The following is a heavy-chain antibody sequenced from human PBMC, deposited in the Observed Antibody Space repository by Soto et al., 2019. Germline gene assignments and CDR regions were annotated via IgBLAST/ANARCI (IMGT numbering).Heavy chain of an antibody. CDR2: IYYSGST. CDR1: GGSISSSSYY. CDR3: GSSGWYFRQFQPAEAEGWGEDY. V-gene: IGHV4-39*01. D-gene: IGHD6-19*01. J-gene: IGHJ4*02. Sequence: PSETLSLTCTVSGGSISSSSYYWGWIRQPPGKGLEWIGSIYYSGSTYYNPSLKSRVTISVDTSKNQFSLKLSSVTAADTAVYYCGSSGWYFRQFQPAEAEGWGEDYWGQGTLVTVSS.